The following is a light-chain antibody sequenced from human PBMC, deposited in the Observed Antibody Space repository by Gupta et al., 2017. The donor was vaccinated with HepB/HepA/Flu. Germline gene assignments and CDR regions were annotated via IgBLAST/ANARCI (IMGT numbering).Light chain of an antibody. CDR1: QSVLYSSNNKNY. CDR3: LQDASTPDT. V-gene: IGKV4-1*01. CDR2: WVS. Sequence: DIVITHSPVSLAASLGERATINCKSSQSVLYSSNNKNYLAWYQQKPGQPPKLLIYWVSTRESGVPDRFSGSGSGTDFTLTISRLQAEDVAVYYCLQDASTPDTFGGGTKLEIK. J-gene: IGKJ4*01.